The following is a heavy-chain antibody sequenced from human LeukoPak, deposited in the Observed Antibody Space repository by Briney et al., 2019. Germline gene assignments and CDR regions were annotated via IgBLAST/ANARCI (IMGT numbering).Heavy chain of an antibody. CDR3: ARDGGVAPHNWFDP. V-gene: IGHV4-30-4*07. J-gene: IGHJ5*02. D-gene: IGHD2-8*02. Sequence: SQTLSLTCAVSGGSISSGGYSWSWIRQPPGKGLEWIGYIYYSVNTYYSPSLKSRVTISVDTSKNQFSLKLSSVTAADTAVYYCARDGGVAPHNWFDPWGQGTLVTVSS. CDR2: IYYSVNT. CDR1: GGSISSGGYS.